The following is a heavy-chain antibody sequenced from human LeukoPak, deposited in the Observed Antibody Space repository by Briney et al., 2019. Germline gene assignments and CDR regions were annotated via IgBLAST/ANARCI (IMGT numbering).Heavy chain of an antibody. D-gene: IGHD1-26*01. Sequence: ASVKVSCKASGYTLNGYYMHWVRLAPGQGLEWMGWINPNSGGTNYAQKFQGRVTMTRDTSISTAYKELSRLRSDDTAVYYCARDYPLVGARPDYYYYYMDVWGKGTTVTISS. CDR1: GYTLNGYY. V-gene: IGHV1-2*02. CDR3: ARDYPLVGARPDYYYYYMDV. J-gene: IGHJ6*03. CDR2: INPNSGGT.